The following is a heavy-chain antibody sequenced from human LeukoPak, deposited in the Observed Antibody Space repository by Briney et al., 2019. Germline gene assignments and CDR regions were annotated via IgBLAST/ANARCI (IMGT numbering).Heavy chain of an antibody. CDR2: ISGSGGST. V-gene: IGHV3-23*01. D-gene: IGHD2-15*01. CDR1: GFTFSSYS. Sequence: GGSLRLSCAASGFTFSSYSMNWVRQAPGKGLEWVSAISGSGGSTYYADSVKGRFTISRDNSKNTLYLQMNSLRAEDTAVYYCAKLTFDVVVVAAVQYFDYWGQGTLVTVSS. J-gene: IGHJ4*02. CDR3: AKLTFDVVVVAAVQYFDY.